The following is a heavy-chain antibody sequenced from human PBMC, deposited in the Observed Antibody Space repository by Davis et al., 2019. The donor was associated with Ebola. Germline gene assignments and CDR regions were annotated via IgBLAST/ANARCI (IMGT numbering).Heavy chain of an antibody. V-gene: IGHV3-23*01. D-gene: IGHD2-2*01. J-gene: IGHJ4*02. Sequence: GESLKISCAASGFIFSNYVMSWVRQAPGKGLEWVSDISGSGGSIHYADPVKGRYTISRDNSKNTLYMQMSSLRPEDTAVYYCAKDRSICSSTTCYRSFDYWGQGTLVTVSS. CDR3: AKDRSICSSTTCYRSFDY. CDR2: ISGSGGSI. CDR1: GFIFSNYV.